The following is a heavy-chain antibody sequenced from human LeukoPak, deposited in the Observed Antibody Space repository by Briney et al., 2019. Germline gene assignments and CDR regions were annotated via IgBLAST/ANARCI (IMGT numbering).Heavy chain of an antibody. D-gene: IGHD3-9*01. CDR2: IYYSGST. V-gene: IGHV4-59*01. CDR3: ARGLNYDILTGYYYYYYMDV. J-gene: IGHJ6*03. CDR1: GGSISSYY. Sequence: PSETLSLTCTVSGGSISSYYWSWIRQPPGKGLEWIGYIYYSGSTNYNPSLKSRVTISVDTSKNQFSLKLSSVTAADTAVYYCARGLNYDILTGYYYYYYMDVWGKGTTVTISS.